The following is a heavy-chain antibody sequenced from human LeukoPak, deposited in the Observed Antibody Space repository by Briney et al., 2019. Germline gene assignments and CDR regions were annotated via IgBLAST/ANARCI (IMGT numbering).Heavy chain of an antibody. CDR3: ARVGFEVPAATPHRGWFDP. J-gene: IGHJ5*02. CDR1: GYTFTSYG. Sequence: ASVKVSCKASGYTFTSYGISWVRQAPGQGLEWMGWISAYNGNTNYAQKLQGRVTMTTDTSTSTAYMELRSLRSDDTAVYYCARVGFEVPAATPHRGWFDPWGQGTLVTVSS. CDR2: ISAYNGNT. D-gene: IGHD2-2*01. V-gene: IGHV1-18*01.